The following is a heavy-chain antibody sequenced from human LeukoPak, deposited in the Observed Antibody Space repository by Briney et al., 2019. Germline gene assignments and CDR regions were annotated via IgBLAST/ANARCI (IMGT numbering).Heavy chain of an antibody. Sequence: GGSLRLSCAASGFTVSSNYMIWVRQAPGKGLEWVSGITTSGGSTYYADSVKGRFTISRDNSKNTLYLQMNSLRGEDTAVYYCAKPTGYSSGWSSGYWGQGTLVTVSS. CDR2: ITTSGGST. D-gene: IGHD6-19*01. J-gene: IGHJ4*02. CDR1: GFTVSSNY. V-gene: IGHV3-23*01. CDR3: AKPTGYSSGWSSGY.